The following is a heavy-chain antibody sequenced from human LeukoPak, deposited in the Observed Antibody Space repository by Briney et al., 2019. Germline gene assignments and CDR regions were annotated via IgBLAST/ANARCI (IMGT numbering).Heavy chain of an antibody. D-gene: IGHD3-22*01. Sequence: GGSLRLSCAASGFTFSSYGMHWVRQAPGKGLEWVAFIRYDGSNKYYADSVKGRFTISRDNSKNTLYLQMNSLRAEDTAVYYCAKDSLKYDSSGYYDYWGQGTLVTVSS. CDR2: IRYDGSNK. V-gene: IGHV3-30*02. CDR1: GFTFSSYG. CDR3: AKDSLKYDSSGYYDY. J-gene: IGHJ4*02.